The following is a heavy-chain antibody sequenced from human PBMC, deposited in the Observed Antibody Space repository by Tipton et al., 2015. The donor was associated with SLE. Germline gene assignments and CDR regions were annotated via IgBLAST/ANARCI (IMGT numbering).Heavy chain of an antibody. V-gene: IGHV4-4*02. Sequence: TLSLTCAVSGGSISSTNWWNWVRQPPGKGLEWIGEIYPSGNTRYNPSLKSRVTISLDKSKNLFSLKLDSVTAADTAVYYCARSYYASSGYNSFDFWGQGTLVAVSS. CDR3: ARSYYASSGYNSFDF. CDR2: IYPSGNT. D-gene: IGHD3-22*01. J-gene: IGHJ4*02. CDR1: GGSISSTNW.